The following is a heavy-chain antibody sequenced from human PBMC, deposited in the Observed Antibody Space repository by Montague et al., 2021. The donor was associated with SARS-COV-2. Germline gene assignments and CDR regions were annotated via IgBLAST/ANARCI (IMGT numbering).Heavy chain of an antibody. Sequence: SETLSLTCTVSGGSITGYYWSWLQRSPGKGLEWIAYIYDGGAVNYNPSLGSRVTISTDTSKNQLSLKVNSVTAADTAVYHCVRDHPYGGPRGAYDIWGQGTVVTVSS. CDR2: IYDGGAV. CDR3: VRDHPYGGPRGAYDI. V-gene: IGHV4-59*01. J-gene: IGHJ3*02. D-gene: IGHD4-23*01. CDR1: GGSITGYY.